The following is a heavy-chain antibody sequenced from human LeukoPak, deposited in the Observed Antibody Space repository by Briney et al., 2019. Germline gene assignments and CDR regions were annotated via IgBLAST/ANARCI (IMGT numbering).Heavy chain of an antibody. J-gene: IGHJ6*03. CDR1: GGTFSSYA. CDR3: ASGLRLTRGYYYYYYMDV. CDR2: IIPIFGTA. D-gene: IGHD5-12*01. V-gene: IGHV1-69*05. Sequence: GSSVKVSCKASGGTFSSYAISWVRQAPGQGLEWMGGIIPIFGTANYAQKFQGRVTITTDESTSTAYMELSSLRSEDTAVYYCASGLRLTRGYYYYYYMDVWGKGTTVTVSS.